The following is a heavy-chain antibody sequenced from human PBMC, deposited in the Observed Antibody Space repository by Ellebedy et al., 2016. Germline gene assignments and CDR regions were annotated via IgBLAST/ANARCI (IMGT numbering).Heavy chain of an antibody. J-gene: IGHJ5*02. V-gene: IGHV3-21*06. D-gene: IGHD3-3*02. CDR3: ARDVDTSSHFSRFDP. CDR1: GFTFNNFA. Sequence: GEPLKISCAASGFTFNNFAMSWVRQAPGKGLEWVSSISSTATYIYYADSVKGRFTISRDNAKNLLYLQMNSLRVEDTAVYYCARDVDTSSHFSRFDPWGQGTLVTVSS. CDR2: ISSTATYI.